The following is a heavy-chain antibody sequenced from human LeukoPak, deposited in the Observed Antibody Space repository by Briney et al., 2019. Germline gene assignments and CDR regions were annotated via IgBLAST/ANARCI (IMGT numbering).Heavy chain of an antibody. CDR1: GGSISSSSYY. V-gene: IGHV4-39*01. CDR3: ASLYSSSWYYYFDY. D-gene: IGHD6-13*01. Sequence: SETLSLTCTVSGGSISSSSYYWGWIRQPPGKGLDWTGNIYYSGSTYYNPSLKSRVTISVDTSQNEFSLKLSSVTAADTAVYYCASLYSSSWYYYFDYWGQGTLVTVSS. CDR2: IYYSGST. J-gene: IGHJ4*02.